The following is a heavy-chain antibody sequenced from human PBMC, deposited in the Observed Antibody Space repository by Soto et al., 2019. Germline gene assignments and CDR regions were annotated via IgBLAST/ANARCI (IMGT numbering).Heavy chain of an antibody. CDR3: ARGLVTIFGVYYYGMDV. D-gene: IGHD3-3*01. CDR1: GGSFSGYY. J-gene: IGHJ6*02. Sequence: SETLSLTCAVYGGSFSGYYWSWIRQPPGKGLEWIGEINHSGSTNHNPSLKSRVTISVDTSKNQFSLKLSSVTAADTAVYYCARGLVTIFGVYYYGMDVWGQGTTVTVSS. V-gene: IGHV4-34*01. CDR2: INHSGST.